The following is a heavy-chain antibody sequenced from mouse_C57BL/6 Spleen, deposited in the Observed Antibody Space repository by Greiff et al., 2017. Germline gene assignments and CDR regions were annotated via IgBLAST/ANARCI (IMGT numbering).Heavy chain of an antibody. Sequence: VQLQQPGAELVKPGASVKLSCKASGYTFPSYWMHWVKQRPGRGLEWIGRIDPTSGGTKYNEKFKGKATLTVDKPSSTAYMQLSSLTSEDSAVYYCARSKGDYAMDYWGQGTSVTVSS. CDR1: GYTFPSYW. CDR2: IDPTSGGT. J-gene: IGHJ4*01. CDR3: ARSKGDYAMDY. V-gene: IGHV1-72*01.